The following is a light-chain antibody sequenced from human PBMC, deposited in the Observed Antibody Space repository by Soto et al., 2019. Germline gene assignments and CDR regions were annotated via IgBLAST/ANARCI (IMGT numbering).Light chain of an antibody. Sequence: IQLTQSPSSLSASVGDRVTITCRASQGISSYLAWYQQKPGKAPKLLIYAASTLQSGVQSRFSGSGSGTDFTLTISSLQPEDFATYYCQQLNSYPLTFGQGTKVDIK. V-gene: IGKV1-9*01. CDR2: AAS. CDR1: QGISSY. J-gene: IGKJ1*01. CDR3: QQLNSYPLT.